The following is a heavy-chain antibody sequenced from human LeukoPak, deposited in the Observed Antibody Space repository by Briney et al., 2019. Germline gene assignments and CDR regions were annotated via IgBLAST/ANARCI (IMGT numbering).Heavy chain of an antibody. CDR3: AKAPRYYYGSGSSPYLDY. V-gene: IGHV3-23*01. J-gene: IGHJ4*02. CDR1: GFTFSSYG. Sequence: GGSLRLSCAASGFTFSSYGMSWVRQAPGKGLEWVSAISGSGGSTYYADSVKGRFTISRDNSKNTLYLQMNSLRAEDTAVYYCAKAPRYYYGSGSSPYLDYWGQGTLVTVSS. CDR2: ISGSGGST. D-gene: IGHD3-10*01.